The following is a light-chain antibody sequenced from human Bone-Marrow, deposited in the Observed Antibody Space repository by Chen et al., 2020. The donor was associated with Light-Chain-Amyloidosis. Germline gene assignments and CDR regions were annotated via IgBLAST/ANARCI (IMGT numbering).Light chain of an antibody. Sequence: FIPTQPHSVSESPLKTVIISSPRSSGSIATNYVQWYQQRPGSSPTTVIYEDDQRPSGVPDRFSGSIDRSSNSASLTISGLKTEDEADYYCQSYQGSSQGVFGGGTKLTVL. CDR1: SGSIATNY. CDR3: QSYQGSSQGV. J-gene: IGLJ3*02. CDR2: EDD. V-gene: IGLV6-57*01.